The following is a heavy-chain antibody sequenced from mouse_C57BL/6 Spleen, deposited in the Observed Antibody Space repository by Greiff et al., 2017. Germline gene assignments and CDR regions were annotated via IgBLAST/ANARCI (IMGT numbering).Heavy chain of an antibody. CDR3: SSDCPYYFALYY. D-gene: IGHD2-4*01. Sequence: EVKLVESGGGLVKPGGSLKLSCAASGFTFSDYGMHWVRQAPEKGLEWVAYISSGSSTIYYADTVKGRFTISRDNAKNTLFLQMTSLRSEDTAMYYCSSDCPYYFALYYWGQGTSVTVSS. CDR2: ISSGSSTI. V-gene: IGHV5-17*01. CDR1: GFTFSDYG. J-gene: IGHJ4*01.